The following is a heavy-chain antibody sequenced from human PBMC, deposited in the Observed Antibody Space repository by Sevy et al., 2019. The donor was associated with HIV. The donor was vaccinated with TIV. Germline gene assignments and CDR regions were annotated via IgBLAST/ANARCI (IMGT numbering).Heavy chain of an antibody. CDR2: INRDGSGK. J-gene: IGHJ4*02. D-gene: IGHD2-21*01. Sequence: GGSLRLSCAASGFIFSDYWMTWVRQSPGKGLEWVANINRDGSGKYYVDSVKGRFTISRDNPKKSLYLQMNSVRVEDTAVYYCARGGGGIGVPSDLRRWGQGILVTVSS. CDR1: GFIFSDYW. V-gene: IGHV3-7*01. CDR3: ARGGGGIGVPSDLRR.